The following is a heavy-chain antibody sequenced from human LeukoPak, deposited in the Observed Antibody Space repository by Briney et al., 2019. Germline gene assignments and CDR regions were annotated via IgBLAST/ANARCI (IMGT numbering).Heavy chain of an antibody. CDR1: GFTFSSYA. V-gene: IGHV3-30-3*01. Sequence: GGSLRLSCAASGFTFSSYAMHWVRQAPGKGLEWVAVISYDGSNKYYADSVKGRFTISRDNSKNTLYLQMNSLRAEDTAVYYCARETVLLWFGELGRGALDIWGQGTMVTVSS. D-gene: IGHD3-10*01. J-gene: IGHJ3*02. CDR2: ISYDGSNK. CDR3: ARETVLLWFGELGRGALDI.